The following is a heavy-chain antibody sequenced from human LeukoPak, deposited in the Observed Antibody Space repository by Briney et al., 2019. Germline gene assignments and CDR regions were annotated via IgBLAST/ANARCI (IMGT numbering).Heavy chain of an antibody. Sequence: PSETLSLTCTVSGGSISSYYWSWIRQPPGKGLEWIGYIYYSGSTNYNPSLKSRVTISVDTSKNQFSLKLSSVTAADTAVYYCARDQYCSSTSCLAFDIWGQGTMVTVSS. CDR1: GGSISSYY. CDR3: ARDQYCSSTSCLAFDI. D-gene: IGHD2-2*01. V-gene: IGHV4-59*01. J-gene: IGHJ3*02. CDR2: IYYSGST.